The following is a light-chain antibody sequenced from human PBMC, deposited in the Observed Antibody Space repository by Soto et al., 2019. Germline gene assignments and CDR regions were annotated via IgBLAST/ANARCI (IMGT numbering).Light chain of an antibody. V-gene: IGLV2-14*01. CDR1: SSDVGGYNY. CDR2: EVS. J-gene: IGLJ1*01. Sequence: QSALTQPASVSGSPGQSITISCTGTSSDVGGYNYVSWYQQHPGKAPKLMSYEVSNRPLGVSNRFSGSKSGNTASLTISGLQAEDEADYYCSSYTSSNTYVFGTGTKLTVL. CDR3: SSYTSSNTYV.